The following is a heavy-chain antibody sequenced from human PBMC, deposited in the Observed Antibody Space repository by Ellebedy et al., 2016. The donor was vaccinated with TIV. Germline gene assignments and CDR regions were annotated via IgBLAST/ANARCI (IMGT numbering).Heavy chain of an antibody. D-gene: IGHD2-15*01. CDR1: GGSISSSSYY. V-gene: IGHV4-39*01. J-gene: IGHJ6*02. Sequence: MPGGSLRLSCTVSGGSISSSSYYWGWIRQPPGKGLEWIGSIYYSGSTYYNPSLKSRVTISVDTSKNQFSLKLSSVTAADTAVYYCARRGYCSGGSCPLSYYSYGMDVWGQGTTVTVSS. CDR2: IYYSGST. CDR3: ARRGYCSGGSCPLSYYSYGMDV.